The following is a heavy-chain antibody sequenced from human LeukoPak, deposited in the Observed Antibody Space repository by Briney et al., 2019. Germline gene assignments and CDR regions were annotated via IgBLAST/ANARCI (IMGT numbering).Heavy chain of an antibody. CDR3: ARSSYSSSSSV. Sequence: GGSLRLSCAVSGFTFSGFWMSWSRQAPGKGLGWVASINSDGSEGYYADVVKGRFTISRDNAKNSLYLQINSLRAEDTAVYYCARSSYSSSSSVWGQGTMVTVSS. D-gene: IGHD6-6*01. V-gene: IGHV3-7*03. J-gene: IGHJ3*01. CDR1: GFTFSGFW. CDR2: INSDGSEG.